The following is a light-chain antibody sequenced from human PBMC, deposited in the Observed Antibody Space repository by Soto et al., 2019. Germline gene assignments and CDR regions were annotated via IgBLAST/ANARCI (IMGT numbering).Light chain of an antibody. CDR3: QQYNSYWT. Sequence: IQMTQSPSTLSASVGDRVTITCRASQSISSWLAWYQQKPGKAPKLLIYDASSLKSGVPSRFSGSGSGTEFTLTISSLQPDDFETYYCQQYNSYWTFGQGTKV. CDR2: DAS. J-gene: IGKJ1*01. CDR1: QSISSW. V-gene: IGKV1-5*01.